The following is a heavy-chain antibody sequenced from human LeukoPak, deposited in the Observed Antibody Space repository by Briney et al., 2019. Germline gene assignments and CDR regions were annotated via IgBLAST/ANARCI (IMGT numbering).Heavy chain of an antibody. D-gene: IGHD1-1*01. CDR2: ISPSGGST. CDR3: ARENGRVAFDY. V-gene: IGHV1-46*01. J-gene: IGHJ4*02. CDR1: GYTFTSNY. Sequence: ASVKVSCKAFGYTFTSNYMHWVRQAPGQGPEWMGVISPSGGSTTYAQEFQGRVTITRDTSASTAYMELSSLRSEDMAVYYCARENGRVAFDYWGQGTLVTVSS.